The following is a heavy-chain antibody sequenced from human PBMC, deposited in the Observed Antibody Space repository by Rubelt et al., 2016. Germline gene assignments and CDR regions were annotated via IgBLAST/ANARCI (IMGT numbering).Heavy chain of an antibody. CDR1: GFPFSNYA. CDR2: IWHDGSNT. V-gene: IGHV3-33*01. J-gene: IGHJ4*02. Sequence: QVQLEESGGGVVQPGRSLRLSCAASGFPFSNYAMHWVRQAPGKGLEWVAVIWHDGSNTYYGDSVTGRLTISRDNSKNTLYLQLTSRRVEDTAVYYCVRSDITIFEVVKNWGQGTLVTVSS. CDR3: VRSDITIFEVVKN. D-gene: IGHD3-3*01.